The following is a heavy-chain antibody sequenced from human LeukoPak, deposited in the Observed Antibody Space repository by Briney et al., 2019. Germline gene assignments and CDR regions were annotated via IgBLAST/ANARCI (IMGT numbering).Heavy chain of an antibody. V-gene: IGHV1-18*01. J-gene: IGHJ4*02. CDR3: ARDLQFYYDSSGPVDY. CDR1: GYTFTSYG. D-gene: IGHD3-22*01. Sequence: ASVKVSCKASGYTFTSYGISWVRQAPGQGLEWMGWISAYNGNTNYPQKPQGRVTMTTDTSTSTAYMELRSLRSDDTAVYYCARDLQFYYDSSGPVDYWGQGTLVTVSS. CDR2: ISAYNGNT.